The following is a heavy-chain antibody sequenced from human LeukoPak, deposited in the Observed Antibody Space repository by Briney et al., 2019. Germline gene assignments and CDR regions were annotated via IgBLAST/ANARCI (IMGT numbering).Heavy chain of an antibody. CDR2: INHSGST. J-gene: IGHJ4*02. V-gene: IGHV4-34*01. D-gene: IGHD3-10*01. Sequence: SETLSLTCAVYGGSFSGYYWSWIRQPPGKGLEWIREINHSGSTNYNPSLKSRVTISVDTSKNQFSLKLSSVTAADTAVYYCARRRMVRGDLDYWGQGTLVTVSS. CDR3: ARRRMVRGDLDY. CDR1: GGSFSGYY.